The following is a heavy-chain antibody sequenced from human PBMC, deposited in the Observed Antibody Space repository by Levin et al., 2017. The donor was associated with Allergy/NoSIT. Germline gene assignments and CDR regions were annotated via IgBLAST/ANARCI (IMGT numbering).Heavy chain of an antibody. D-gene: IGHD6-13*01. Sequence: ESLKISCTVSGGSISSSSYYWGWIRQPPGKGLEWIGSIYYSGSTYYNPSLKSRVTISVDTSKNQFSLKLSSVTAADTAVYYCARLDGYSSSWYQAEYYFDYWGQGTLVTVSS. CDR3: ARLDGYSSSWYQAEYYFDY. CDR2: IYYSGST. V-gene: IGHV4-39*01. J-gene: IGHJ4*02. CDR1: GGSISSSSYY.